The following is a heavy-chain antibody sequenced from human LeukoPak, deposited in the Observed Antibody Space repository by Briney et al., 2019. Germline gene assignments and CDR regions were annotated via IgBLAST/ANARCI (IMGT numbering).Heavy chain of an antibody. D-gene: IGHD3-10*01. CDR1: GFTFNAYC. J-gene: IGHJ4*02. CDR2: INPDGSQT. CDR3: ARDPVRRDSY. Sequence: PGRSLRLSCAASGFTFNAYCMRWVRQAPGKGLVWVSHINPDGSQTNYADSVTGRFTISRDNAKNTLYLQMNSLRAEDTAVYYCARDPVRRDSYWGQGTLVTVSS. V-gene: IGHV3-74*01.